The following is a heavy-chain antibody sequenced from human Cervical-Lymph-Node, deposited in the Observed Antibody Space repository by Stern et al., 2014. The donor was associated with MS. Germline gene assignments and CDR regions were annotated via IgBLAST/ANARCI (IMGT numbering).Heavy chain of an antibody. V-gene: IGHV4-4*02. D-gene: IGHD6-13*01. CDR2: IYHSGST. CDR1: GGSISTSNW. J-gene: IGHJ4*02. CDR3: ARSDHFSAAFEY. Sequence: QVQLQESGPGLVKPSGTLSLTCTVSGGSISTSNWRSWVRQPPGRGLEWIGQIYHSGSTNYSSTLKSRVTISVDKSKNQFPLKLSSVTAADTAVYYCARSDHFSAAFEYWGQGTPVTVSS.